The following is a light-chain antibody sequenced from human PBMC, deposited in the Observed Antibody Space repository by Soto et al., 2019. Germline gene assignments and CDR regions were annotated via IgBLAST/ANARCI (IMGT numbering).Light chain of an antibody. CDR3: SSYTSSGYV. CDR1: SSDVGGYNY. V-gene: IGLV2-14*01. Sequence: QSALTQPASVSGSPGQSITISCTGTSSDVGGYNYVSWYQQHPGKAPKLMIYEVSNRPSGVSNRFSGSKSGNTASLTISGLQAEDEADYYCSSYTSSGYVFGTGTKLTVL. J-gene: IGLJ1*01. CDR2: EVS.